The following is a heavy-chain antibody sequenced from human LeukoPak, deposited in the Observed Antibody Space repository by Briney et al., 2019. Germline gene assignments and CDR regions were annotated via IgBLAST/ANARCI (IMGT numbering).Heavy chain of an antibody. V-gene: IGHV3-48*03. CDR1: GFTLSSYE. CDR2: ISSSGSTI. CDR3: ARDSPGGQWLVKWAPDGMDV. D-gene: IGHD6-19*01. Sequence: GGSLRLSCTASGFTLSSYEMNCVRQARGKGLKWVSYISSSGSTIYYADSVKGRFTISRDNAKNSLYLQMSSLRAEDTAVYYCARDSPGGQWLVKWAPDGMDVWGKGTTVTVSS. J-gene: IGHJ6*04.